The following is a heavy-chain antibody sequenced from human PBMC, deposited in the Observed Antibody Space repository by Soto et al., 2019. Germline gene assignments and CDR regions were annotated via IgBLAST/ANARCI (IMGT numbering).Heavy chain of an antibody. J-gene: IGHJ4*02. CDR1: GASIRNFY. CDR2: IYNGERT. D-gene: IGHD6-19*01. Sequence: QVHLQESGPGLVKPSETMSLTCTASGASIRNFYWNWVRQFPGKGLEWIGHIYNGERTNYNPPLTRRVTISVDTSKNQFSLKLSSVTVADTAVYYCAQTTGWPGFDYWGQGTLVAVSS. V-gene: IGHV4-59*01. CDR3: AQTTGWPGFDY.